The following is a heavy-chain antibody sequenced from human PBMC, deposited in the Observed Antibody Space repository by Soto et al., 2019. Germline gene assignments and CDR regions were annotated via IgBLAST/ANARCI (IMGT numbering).Heavy chain of an antibody. CDR1: GFTFSSYG. V-gene: IGHV3-33*01. Sequence: QVQLVESGGGVVQPGRSLRLSCAASGFTFSSYGMHWVRQAPGKGLEWVAVIWYDGSNKYYADSVKGRFTISRDNSKNTLYLQMNSLRAEDTAVYYGARARMTTVTTGWFDPWGQGTLVTVSS. D-gene: IGHD4-17*01. CDR2: IWYDGSNK. J-gene: IGHJ5*02. CDR3: ARARMTTVTTGWFDP.